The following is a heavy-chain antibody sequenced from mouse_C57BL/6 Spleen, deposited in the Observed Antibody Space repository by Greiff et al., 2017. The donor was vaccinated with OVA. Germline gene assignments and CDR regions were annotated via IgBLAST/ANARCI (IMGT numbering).Heavy chain of an antibody. V-gene: IGHV5-17*01. CDR3: AREDAWFAY. Sequence: EVTLVESGGGLVKPGGSLKLSCAASGFTFSDYGMHWVRQAPEKGLEWVAYISSGSSTIYYADTVKGRFTISRDNAKNTLFLQMTGLRSEDTAMYYCAREDAWFAYWGQGTLVTVSA. CDR2: ISSGSSTI. CDR1: GFTFSDYG. J-gene: IGHJ3*01.